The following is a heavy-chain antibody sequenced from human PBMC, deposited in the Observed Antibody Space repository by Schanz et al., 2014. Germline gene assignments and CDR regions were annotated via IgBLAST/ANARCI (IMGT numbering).Heavy chain of an antibody. CDR1: GYTFTSYG. V-gene: IGHV1-69*09. Sequence: QVQLVQSGAEVKKPGASVKVSCKASGYTFTSYGVSWVRQAPGQGLEWMGRVIPILGVTHYAQKFQGRVTITADKSTTTAYMELNSLNSDDTAVYYCASSGAGYSSSWDFDYWGQGTLVTVSS. J-gene: IGHJ4*02. CDR2: VIPILGVT. CDR3: ASSGAGYSSSWDFDY. D-gene: IGHD6-13*01.